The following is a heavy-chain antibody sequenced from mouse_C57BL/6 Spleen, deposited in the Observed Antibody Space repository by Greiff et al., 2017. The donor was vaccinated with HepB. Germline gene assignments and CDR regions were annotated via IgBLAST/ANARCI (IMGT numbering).Heavy chain of an antibody. CDR1: GFTFTDYY. CDR3: ARYEGYSAWFAY. D-gene: IGHD3-1*01. Sequence: EVMLVESGGGLVQPGGSLSLSCAASGFTFTDYYMSWVRQPPGKALEWLGFIRNKANGYTTEYSASVKGRFTISRDNSQSNLYLQMNALRAEDSATYYCARYEGYSAWFAYWGQGTLVTVSA. J-gene: IGHJ3*01. CDR2: IRNKANGYTT. V-gene: IGHV7-3*01.